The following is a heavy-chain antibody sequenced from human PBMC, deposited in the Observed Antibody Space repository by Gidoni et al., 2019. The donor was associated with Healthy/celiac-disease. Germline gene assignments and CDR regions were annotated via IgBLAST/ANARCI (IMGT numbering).Heavy chain of an antibody. CDR2: IFSNDEK. CDR3: ARIGVVAATAEYNWFDP. Sequence: QVTLKESGPVLVKPTETLTLTCTVSGFSLSNARMGVSWIRQPPGQAMEWLAHIFSNDEKSYSTSLKSRRTISKYTSKSQVVLNMTNMDPVETATYYCARIGVVAATAEYNWFDPWGQGTLVTVSS. J-gene: IGHJ5*02. V-gene: IGHV2-26*01. D-gene: IGHD2-15*01. CDR1: GFSLSNARMG.